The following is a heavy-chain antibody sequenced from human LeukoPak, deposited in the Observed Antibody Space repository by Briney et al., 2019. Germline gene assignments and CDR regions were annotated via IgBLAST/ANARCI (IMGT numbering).Heavy chain of an antibody. V-gene: IGHV3-33*01. D-gene: IGHD1-26*01. Sequence: GRSLRLSCAASGFTFSSYGMHWVRQAPGKGLEWVAVIWYDGSNKYYADSVKGRFTISRDNSKNTLYLQMNSLRAEDTAVYYCARGGGATDQWGQGTLVTVSS. CDR3: ARGGGATDQ. J-gene: IGHJ4*02. CDR1: GFTFSSYG. CDR2: IWYDGSNK.